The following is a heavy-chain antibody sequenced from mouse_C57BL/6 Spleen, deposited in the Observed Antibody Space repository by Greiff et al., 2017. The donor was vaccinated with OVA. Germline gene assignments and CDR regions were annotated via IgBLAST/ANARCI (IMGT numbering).Heavy chain of an antibody. CDR1: GYTFTDYY. J-gene: IGHJ2*01. Sequence: VQLQQSGPELVKPGASVKISCKASGYTFTDYYMNWVKQSHGKSLEWIGDINPNNGGTSYNQKFKGKATLTVDKSSSTAYMELRSLTSEDSAVYYCAPAGDGYYGYFDYWGQGTTLTVSS. CDR2: INPNNGGT. CDR3: APAGDGYYGYFDY. D-gene: IGHD2-3*01. V-gene: IGHV1-26*01.